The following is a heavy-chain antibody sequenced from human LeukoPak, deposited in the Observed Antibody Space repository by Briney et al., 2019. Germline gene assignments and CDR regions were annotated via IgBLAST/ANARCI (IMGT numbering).Heavy chain of an antibody. D-gene: IGHD2-8*02. V-gene: IGHV4-59*01. CDR3: ARVSVTMSWYYFDY. CDR1: GGSISSYY. J-gene: IGHJ4*02. Sequence: SETLSLTCTVSGGSISSYYWSWIRQPPGKGLEWIGYIYYSGSTNYNPSLKSRVTISVDTPKNQFSLKLSSVTAADTAVYYCARVSVTMSWYYFDYWGQGTLVTVSS. CDR2: IYYSGST.